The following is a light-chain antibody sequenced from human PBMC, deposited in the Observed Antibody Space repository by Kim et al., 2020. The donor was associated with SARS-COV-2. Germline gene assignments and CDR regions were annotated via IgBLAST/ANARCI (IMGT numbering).Light chain of an antibody. CDR1: IFEYIN. V-gene: IGLV3-1*01. CDR3: QAWDSSFVV. CDR2: QDT. Sequence: VPPGPKAPFTCSGEIFEYINTCWYQPKPGQSPVMVIYQDTKRPSGIPVRFSGSNFGNTITLTISGTQAMDEADYYCQAWDSSFVVFGGGTQLTVL. J-gene: IGLJ2*01.